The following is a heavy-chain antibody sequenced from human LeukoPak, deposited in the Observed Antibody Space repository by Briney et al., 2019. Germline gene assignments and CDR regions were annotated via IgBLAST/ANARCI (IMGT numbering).Heavy chain of an antibody. J-gene: IGHJ1*01. CDR2: ISSSSSYI. V-gene: IGHV3-21*01. D-gene: IGHD6-13*01. CDR3: ANGIAAAAPSEYFQH. CDR1: GFTFSSYS. Sequence: GGSLRFSCAASGFTFSSYSRNWVRQAPGKGLEWVSSISSSSSYIYYADSVKGRFTISRDNAKNSLYLQMNSLRAEDTAVYYCANGIAAAAPSEYFQHWGQGTLVTVSS.